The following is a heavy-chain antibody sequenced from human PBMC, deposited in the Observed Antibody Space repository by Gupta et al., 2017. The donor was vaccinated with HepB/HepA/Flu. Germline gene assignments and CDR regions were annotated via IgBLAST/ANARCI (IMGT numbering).Heavy chain of an antibody. V-gene: IGHV3-23*01. CDR3: ATPMRGYSYGLVDY. Sequence: GKGLEWVSAISGGGGSTYYADSVKGRFTNSRDNSKNTLYLQMNSLRAEDTAVYYCATPMRGYSYGLVDYWGRGTLVTVSS. J-gene: IGHJ4*02. CDR2: ISGGGGST. D-gene: IGHD5-18*01.